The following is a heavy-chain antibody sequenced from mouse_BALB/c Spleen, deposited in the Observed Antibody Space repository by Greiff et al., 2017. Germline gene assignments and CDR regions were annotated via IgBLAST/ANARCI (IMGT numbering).Heavy chain of an antibody. Sequence: EVQLVESGGGLVQPGGSRKLSCAASGFTFSSFGMHWVRQAPEKGLEWVAYISSGSSTIYYADTVKGRFTISRDNPKNTLFLQMTSLRSEDTAMYYCARWDYSYAMDYWGQGTSVTVSS. D-gene: IGHD1-1*01. CDR3: ARWDYSYAMDY. CDR2: ISSGSSTI. J-gene: IGHJ4*01. CDR1: GFTFSSFG. V-gene: IGHV5-17*02.